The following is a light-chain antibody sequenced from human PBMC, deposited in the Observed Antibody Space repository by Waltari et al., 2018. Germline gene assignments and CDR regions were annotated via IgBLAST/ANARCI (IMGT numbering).Light chain of an antibody. CDR2: KND. Sequence: SYELTQPVSVSVSPGETASISCPGNYLGSLYTSWYPHKAGQAPILVIYKNDKRPPGIPERVSGSSSRNTATLTISGTQALDEADYYCQAWASDTVVFGGGTRLTVL. CDR3: QAWASDTVV. CDR1: YLGSLY. V-gene: IGLV3-1*01. J-gene: IGLJ3*02.